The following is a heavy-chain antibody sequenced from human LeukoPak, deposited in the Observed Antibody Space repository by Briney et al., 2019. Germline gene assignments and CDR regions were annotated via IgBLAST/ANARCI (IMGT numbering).Heavy chain of an antibody. Sequence: ASVKVSCKASGGTFSSYAISWVRQAPGQGLEWMGGIIPIFGTANYAQKFQGRVAITADESTSTAYMELSSLRSEDTAVYYCARDNGYYGSGSYSFDYWGQGTLSPSPQ. CDR2: IIPIFGTA. CDR3: ARDNGYYGSGSYSFDY. V-gene: IGHV1-69*13. J-gene: IGHJ4*02. CDR1: GGTFSSYA. D-gene: IGHD3-10*01.